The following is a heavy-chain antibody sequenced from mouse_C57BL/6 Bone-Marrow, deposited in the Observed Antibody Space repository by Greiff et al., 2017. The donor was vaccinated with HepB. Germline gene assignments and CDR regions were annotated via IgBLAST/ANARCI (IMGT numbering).Heavy chain of an antibody. J-gene: IGHJ3*01. Sequence: VQLVESGGGLVKPGGSLKLSCAASGFTFSDYGMHWVRQDPEKGLEWVAYISSGSSTIYYADTVKGRFTISRDNAKNTLFLQMTSLRSEDTAMYYCARLRRAWFAYWGQGTLVTVSA. CDR3: ARLRRAWFAY. CDR2: ISSGSSTI. D-gene: IGHD2-4*01. CDR1: GFTFSDYG. V-gene: IGHV5-17*01.